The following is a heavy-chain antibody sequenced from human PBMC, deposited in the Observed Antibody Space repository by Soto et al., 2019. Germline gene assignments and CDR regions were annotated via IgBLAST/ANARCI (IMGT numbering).Heavy chain of an antibody. Sequence: QITLKESGPTLVKPTQTLTLTCTFSGLSLSTSGEAVGWIRQPPGKALEWLALIYWDDDKRYNPTLKTRLTTTKDTSKTQVVLTLTNMDPVDTATYSCALYVSTSPAGWFDPWGQGILVTVSS. CDR2: IYWDDDK. V-gene: IGHV2-5*02. CDR3: ALYVSTSPAGWFDP. D-gene: IGHD3-10*01. CDR1: GLSLSTSGEA. J-gene: IGHJ5*02.